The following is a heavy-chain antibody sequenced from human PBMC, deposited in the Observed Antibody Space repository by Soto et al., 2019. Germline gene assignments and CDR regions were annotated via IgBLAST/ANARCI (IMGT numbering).Heavy chain of an antibody. CDR1: VFTFSVYA. CDR3: AREDILGTRSFDY. CDR2: ISGSGGST. V-gene: IGHV3-23*01. Sequence: WGSLRLCCAASVFTFSVYARSWVRQAPGKGLEWVSAISGSGGSTYYADSVRGRFTIFRDNAKNSLYLQMNSLRDEDTAVYYCAREDILGTRSFDYWGQGALVTVSS. D-gene: IGHD1-26*01. J-gene: IGHJ4*02.